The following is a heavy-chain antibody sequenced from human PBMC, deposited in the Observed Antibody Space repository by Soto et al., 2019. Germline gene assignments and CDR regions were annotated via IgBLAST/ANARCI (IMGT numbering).Heavy chain of an antibody. CDR1: GFTFRSYV. CDR2: TSYDGSDK. Sequence: ESGGGVVQPGTSLRVSCVGSGFTFRSYVIHWVRQAPGKGLEWVALTSYDGSDKYYGDSVRGRFTISRDNSRNTVDLQMDNLRLEDTALYYCARWGTTGGLDVWGQGTLVS. V-gene: IGHV3-30*19. J-gene: IGHJ1*01. D-gene: IGHD3-16*01. CDR3: ARWGTTGGLDV.